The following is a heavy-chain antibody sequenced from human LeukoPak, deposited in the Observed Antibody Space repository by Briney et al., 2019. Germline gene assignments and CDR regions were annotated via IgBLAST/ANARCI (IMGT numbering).Heavy chain of an antibody. J-gene: IGHJ4*02. CDR2: FYYSGST. Sequence: SETLSLTCTVSGXSISSSSSYWGWIRQPPGKGLEWIGFFYYSGSTNYNPSLKSRVTISVDTSKNHFSLKLRSVTAADTAVYYCARGPGGYSYGYYFDYWGQGTLVTVSS. D-gene: IGHD5-18*01. CDR3: ARGPGGYSYGYYFDY. CDR1: GXSISSSSSY. V-gene: IGHV4-61*03.